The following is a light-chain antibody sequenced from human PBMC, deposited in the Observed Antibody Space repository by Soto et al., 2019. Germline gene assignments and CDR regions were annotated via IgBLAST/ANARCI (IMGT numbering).Light chain of an antibody. V-gene: IGKV3-11*01. Sequence: EIVLTQSPATLSLSPGDRATLSCRASQSVSSYLAWYQHKPGQAPRLLIFDASNRATGIPARFSGSGSGTDFTLSINSLEPEDFAVYYCQQRSSWPLTVGGGTKVEIK. CDR1: QSVSSY. J-gene: IGKJ4*01. CDR2: DAS. CDR3: QQRSSWPLT.